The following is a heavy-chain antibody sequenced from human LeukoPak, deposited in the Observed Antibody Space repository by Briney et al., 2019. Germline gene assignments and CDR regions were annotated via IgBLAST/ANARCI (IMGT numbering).Heavy chain of an antibody. CDR2: IIPILGIA. V-gene: IGHV1-69*02. CDR1: GGTFSSYT. Sequence: ASVKVSCKASGGTFSSYTISWVRQAPGQGLEWMGRIIPILGIANYAQKFQGRVTITAEKSASTAYMELSSLRSEDTAVYYCARSSPIVGATGGAFDIWGQGTMVTVSS. D-gene: IGHD1-26*01. CDR3: ARSSPIVGATGGAFDI. J-gene: IGHJ3*02.